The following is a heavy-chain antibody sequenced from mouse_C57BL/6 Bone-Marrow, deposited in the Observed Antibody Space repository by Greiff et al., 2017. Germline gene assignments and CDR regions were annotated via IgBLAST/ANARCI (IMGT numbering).Heavy chain of an antibody. V-gene: IGHV5-6*01. CDR2: ISSGGSYT. CDR1: GFTFSSYG. CDR3: ARGGGYWFAY. Sequence: EVQLVESGGDLVKPGGSLKLSCAASGFTFSSYGMSWVRQTPDKRLEWVATISSGGSYTYYPASVKGRFTISRDNAKNTLYLQMSSLKSEDTALYYCARGGGYWFAYWGQGTLVTVSA. J-gene: IGHJ3*01. D-gene: IGHD1-1*02.